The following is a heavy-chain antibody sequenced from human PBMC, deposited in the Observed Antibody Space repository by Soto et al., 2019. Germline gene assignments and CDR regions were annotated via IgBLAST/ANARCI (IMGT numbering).Heavy chain of an antibody. V-gene: IGHV6-1*01. CDR3: ARGLSTHIAVAGMGYFDS. Sequence: SQTLSLTCVGSGDTVSSNSVAWNWVRQSPSRGLEWLGRTYYRSRWYSDYAVSVRSRIDINADTSKNQVSLQLNSVTPEDTAVYYCARGLSTHIAVAGMGYFDSWGQGTQVTVS. CDR2: TYYRSRWYS. J-gene: IGHJ4*02. D-gene: IGHD6-19*01. CDR1: GDTVSSNSVA.